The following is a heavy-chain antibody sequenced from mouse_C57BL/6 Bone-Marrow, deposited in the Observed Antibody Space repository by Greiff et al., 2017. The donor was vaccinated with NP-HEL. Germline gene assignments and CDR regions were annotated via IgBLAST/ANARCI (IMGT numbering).Heavy chain of an antibody. CDR2: ISYSGST. V-gene: IGHV3-8*01. D-gene: IGHD2-4*01. Sequence: EVQLVESGPGLAKPSQTLSLTCSATGYSITSDYWNWFRKFPGHKLEYMGYISYSGSTYYNPSLKRRISKTRDTSKNQYYLQLNSVTTKDTATEYWARYRYDYDALYAMDYGGQGTSVTVSS. CDR1: GYSITSDY. J-gene: IGHJ4*01. CDR3: ARYRYDYDALYAMDY.